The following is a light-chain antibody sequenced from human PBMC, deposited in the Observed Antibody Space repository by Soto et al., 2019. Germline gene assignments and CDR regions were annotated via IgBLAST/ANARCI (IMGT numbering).Light chain of an antibody. CDR3: QPYSSSPWT. CDR1: QSLTNNY. CDR2: GAS. Sequence: EIVLTQSPGTLSLSPGERATLACRASQSLTNNYLAWYQQRPGQAPRLLLYGASSSATGVPDRFSGSESETDFTLTISRLEPDDFAVYYCQPYSSSPWTFGQGTKVEI. V-gene: IGKV3-20*01. J-gene: IGKJ1*01.